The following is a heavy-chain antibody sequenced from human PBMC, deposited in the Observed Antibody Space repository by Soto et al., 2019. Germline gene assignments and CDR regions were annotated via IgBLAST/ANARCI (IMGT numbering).Heavy chain of an antibody. J-gene: IGHJ6*02. Sequence: PVGSLRLSCAASEFSFSNYAIHWVRQAPGKGLEWVSSISYDGNYKYYADSVKGRFTISRDNSKNTLYLQMNSLRTEDTAVYYCARGRVMGSIPLHLCVMHVWGPATTVTVSS. CDR2: ISYDGNYK. CDR1: EFSFSNYA. V-gene: IGHV3-30-3*01. CDR3: ARGRVMGSIPLHLCVMHV. D-gene: IGHD3-16*01.